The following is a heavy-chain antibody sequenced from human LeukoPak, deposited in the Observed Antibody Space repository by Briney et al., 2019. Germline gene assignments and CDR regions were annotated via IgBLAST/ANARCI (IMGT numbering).Heavy chain of an antibody. J-gene: IGHJ5*02. Sequence: SETLSLTCTVSGGSISSGGYYWSWIRQPPGKGLEWIGYIYHSGSTYYNPSLKSRVTISVDRSKNQFSLKLSSVTAADTAVYYCARDMRSSTARWFDPWGQGTLVTVSS. CDR2: IYHSGST. V-gene: IGHV4-30-2*01. CDR3: ARDMRSSTARWFDP. CDR1: GGSISSGGYY. D-gene: IGHD2-2*01.